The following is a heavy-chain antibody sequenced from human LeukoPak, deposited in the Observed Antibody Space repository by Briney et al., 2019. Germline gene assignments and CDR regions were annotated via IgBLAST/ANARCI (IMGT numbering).Heavy chain of an antibody. Sequence: AGGSLRLSCAASGFTFSSYAMHWVRQAPGKGLEWVAVISYDGSNKYYADSVKGRFTISRDNSKNTLYLQMNSLRAEDTAVYYCARDRGITMVRGPRGAFDIWGQGTMVTVSS. CDR3: ARDRGITMVRGPRGAFDI. D-gene: IGHD3-10*01. J-gene: IGHJ3*02. CDR2: ISYDGSNK. V-gene: IGHV3-30-3*01. CDR1: GFTFSSYA.